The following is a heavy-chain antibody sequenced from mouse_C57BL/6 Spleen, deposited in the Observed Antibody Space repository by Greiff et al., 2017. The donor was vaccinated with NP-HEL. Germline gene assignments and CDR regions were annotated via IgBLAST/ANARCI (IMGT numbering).Heavy chain of an antibody. CDR1: GFNIKDYY. D-gene: IGHD2-4*01. V-gene: IGHV14-2*01. J-gene: IGHJ2*01. Sequence: EVQLQQSGAELVKPGASVKLSCTASGFNIKDYYMHWVKQRTEQGLEWIGRIDPEDGETKYAPKFQGQATITADTSSNTAYLQLSSLTSEDTAVYYFAKMMTTGRGVDYWGQGTTLTVSS. CDR3: AKMMTTGRGVDY. CDR2: IDPEDGET.